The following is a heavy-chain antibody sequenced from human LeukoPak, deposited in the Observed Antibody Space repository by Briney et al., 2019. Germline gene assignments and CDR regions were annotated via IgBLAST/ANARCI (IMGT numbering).Heavy chain of an antibody. CDR2: IQYDGSNK. CDR1: GFSFSSYG. V-gene: IGHV3-30*02. J-gene: IGHJ4*02. D-gene: IGHD1-20*01. CDR3: AKGDDNWNDFDY. Sequence: GGSLRLSCAASGFSFSSYGMHWVRQAPGKGLEWVAFIQYDGSNKYYADSVKGRFTISRDNSKNTVHMQMNSLRGEDTAVYYCAKGDDNWNDFDYWGQGTPVTVSS.